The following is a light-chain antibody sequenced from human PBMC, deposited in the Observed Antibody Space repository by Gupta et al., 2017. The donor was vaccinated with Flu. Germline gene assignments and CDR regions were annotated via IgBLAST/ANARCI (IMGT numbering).Light chain of an antibody. V-gene: IGKV3-11*01. CDR3: QQRSNWLYT. CDR2: DAS. J-gene: IGKJ2*01. Sequence: EIVLTQSPATLSLSPGERATLSCRASQSVSSYLAWYQQKPGQAPRLLIYDASNRATGVPARFSGSGSGTYFTLTISSREPEDFAVYYCQQRSNWLYTFGQGTKLEIK. CDR1: QSVSSY.